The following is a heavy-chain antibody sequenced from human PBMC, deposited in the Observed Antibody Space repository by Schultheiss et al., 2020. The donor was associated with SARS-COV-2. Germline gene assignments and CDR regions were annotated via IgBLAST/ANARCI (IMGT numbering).Heavy chain of an antibody. V-gene: IGHV4-31*11. CDR1: GGSFSGYY. J-gene: IGHJ5*02. CDR2: IYYSGST. D-gene: IGHD2-15*01. CDR3: AREIVAATKSWFDP. Sequence: SETLSLTCAVYGGSFSGYYWSWIRQHPGKGLEWIGYIYYSGSTYYNPSLKSRVTISVDTSKNQFSLKLSSVTAADTAVYYCAREIVAATKSWFDPWGQGTLVTVSS.